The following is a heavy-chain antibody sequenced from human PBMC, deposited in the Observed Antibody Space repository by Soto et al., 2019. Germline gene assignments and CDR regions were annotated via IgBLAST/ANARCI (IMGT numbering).Heavy chain of an antibody. D-gene: IGHD6-13*01. J-gene: IGHJ6*02. V-gene: IGHV1-2*04. CDR3: ARAHVGSSWNKYYYGMDV. Sequence: GASVKVSCKASGYTFTGYYMHWVRQAPGQGLEWMGWINPNSGGTNYAQKFQGWVTMTRDTSISTAYMELSRLRSDDTAVYYCARAHVGSSWNKYYYGMDVWGQGTTVTVAS. CDR1: GYTFTGYY. CDR2: INPNSGGT.